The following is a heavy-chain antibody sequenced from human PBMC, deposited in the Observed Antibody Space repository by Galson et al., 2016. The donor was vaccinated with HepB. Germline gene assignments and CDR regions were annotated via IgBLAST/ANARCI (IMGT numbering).Heavy chain of an antibody. CDR2: IYYSGNA. V-gene: IGHV4-61*01. CDR1: GYSIGSGYY. Sequence: QVQLQESGPGLVKPSETLSLTCTVSGYSIGSGYYWGWIRQPPGRGLEWIGYIYYSGNATFGPPLRSRVTMAVDTSKNQFSLNLSPMTAADTAVYYCARTSGTNYYHYGMDIWGQGTTVTVSS. CDR3: ARTSGTNYYHYGMDI. J-gene: IGHJ6*02. D-gene: IGHD2-8*01.